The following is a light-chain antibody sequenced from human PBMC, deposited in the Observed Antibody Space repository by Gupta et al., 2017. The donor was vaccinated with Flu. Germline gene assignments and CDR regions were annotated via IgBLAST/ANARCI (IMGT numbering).Light chain of an antibody. V-gene: IGLV1-44*01. CDR2: SNN. J-gene: IGLJ2*01. CDR1: SSNIGSNS. Sequence: QSVLTQPPSASGTPGQRVTISCSGSSSNIGSNSVNWYHQLPGTAPKILIYSNNQRPSGVPDRVSGSKSGTSASLAISGLQSEDEGDYYCAALDDSLHGVVFGGGTKLTVL. CDR3: AALDDSLHGVV.